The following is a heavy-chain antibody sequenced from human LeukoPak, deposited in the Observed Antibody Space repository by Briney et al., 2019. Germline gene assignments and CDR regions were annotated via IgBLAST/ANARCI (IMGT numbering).Heavy chain of an antibody. CDR3: AGAIRQGIDY. J-gene: IGHJ4*02. CDR2: INPNSGGT. CDR1: GYTFTGYD. V-gene: IGHV1-2*02. D-gene: IGHD2-21*01. Sequence: GATVKVSCTASGYTFTGYDMHTVRQAPGHGREWWGWINPNSGGTNYAQKCQGRVTMTRDTSISTAYMELSRLRSDDTAVYYWAGAIRQGIDYWGQGTLVTVSS.